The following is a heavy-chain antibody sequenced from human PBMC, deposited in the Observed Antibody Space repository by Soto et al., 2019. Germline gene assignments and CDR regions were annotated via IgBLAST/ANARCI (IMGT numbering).Heavy chain of an antibody. V-gene: IGHV4-61*08. CDR2: IYYSGNT. Sequence: SETLSLTCTVSGGSVSSGDYYWSWIRQPPGKGLEWIGYIYYSGNTNYNPSLKSRVIISVDTSKNLFSLKLPSVTAADTAVYYCARIPVDTSMIYWLDPWGQGTLVTVSS. J-gene: IGHJ5*02. D-gene: IGHD5-18*01. CDR3: ARIPVDTSMIYWLDP. CDR1: GGSVSSGDYY.